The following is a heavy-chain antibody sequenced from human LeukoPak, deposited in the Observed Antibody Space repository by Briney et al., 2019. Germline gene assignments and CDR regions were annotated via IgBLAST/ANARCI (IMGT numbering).Heavy chain of an antibody. D-gene: IGHD1-26*01. CDR3: ARLRVVWDLDDAFDI. V-gene: IGHV3-21*04. Sequence: GGSLRLSCAASGFTFSSYSMNWVRQAPGKGLEWVSSISSSSSYIYYADSVKGRFTISRDNAKNSLYLQMNSLRAEDTALYYCARLRVVWDLDDAFDIWGQGTMVIVSS. CDR2: ISSSSSYI. CDR1: GFTFSSYS. J-gene: IGHJ3*02.